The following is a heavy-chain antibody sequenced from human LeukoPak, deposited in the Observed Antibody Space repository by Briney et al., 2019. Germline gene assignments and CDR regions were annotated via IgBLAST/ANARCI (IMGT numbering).Heavy chain of an antibody. CDR3: AKDGRAGTWYGSHLDY. CDR1: GFTFSSYA. V-gene: IGHV3-23*01. CDR2: ISGSGGST. Sequence: PGGSLRLSCAASGFTFSSYAMSWVRQAPGKGLEWVSAISGSGGSTYYADSVRGRFTISRDNSKNTLYLQMNSLRVEDTALYYCAKDGRAGTWYGSHLDYWGQGTLVTVSS. D-gene: IGHD6-13*01. J-gene: IGHJ4*02.